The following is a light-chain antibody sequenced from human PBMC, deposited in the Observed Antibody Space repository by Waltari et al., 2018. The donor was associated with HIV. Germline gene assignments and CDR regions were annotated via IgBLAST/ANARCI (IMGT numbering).Light chain of an antibody. CDR1: QSVNNY. Sequence: EIVLTQSPATLSLSPGERATLSCRSSQSVNNYLAWYQQKSGQAPRLFIYDASNRATAVPARFNGSGSGTDFTLTITSLEPEDVGVYYCQQRTTGLGYTFGQGTKLEIK. CDR2: DAS. J-gene: IGKJ2*01. V-gene: IGKV3-11*01. CDR3: QQRTTGLGYT.